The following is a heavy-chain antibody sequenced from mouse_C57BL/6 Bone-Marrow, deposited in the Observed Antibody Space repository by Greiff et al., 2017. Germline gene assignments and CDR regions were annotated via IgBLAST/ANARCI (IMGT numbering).Heavy chain of an antibody. CDR2: IYPSDSET. V-gene: IGHV1-61*01. CDR3: ARDGEFAD. J-gene: IGHJ3*01. CDR1: GSTFTSYW. Sequence: VQLQQPGAELVRPGSSVKLSCKASGSTFTSYWMDWVKQRPGQGLEWIGNIYPSDSETHYTQKFKDKATLTVDKSSSTAYMQLSSLTSEDSAVCDCARDGEFADGGQGTLVAVAA.